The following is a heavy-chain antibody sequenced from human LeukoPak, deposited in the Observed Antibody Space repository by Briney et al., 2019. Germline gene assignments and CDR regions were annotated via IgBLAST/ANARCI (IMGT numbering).Heavy chain of an antibody. CDR3: ARGWGSSWPYYYYYMDV. V-gene: IGHV1-8*03. CDR1: GYTFTSYD. Sequence: ASVKVSCKASGYTFTSYDINWVRQATGQGLEWMGWMNPNSGNTGYAQKLQGRVTITRNTSISTAYMELSSLRSEDTAVYYCARGWGSSWPYYYYYMDVWGKGTTVTVSS. D-gene: IGHD6-13*01. CDR2: MNPNSGNT. J-gene: IGHJ6*03.